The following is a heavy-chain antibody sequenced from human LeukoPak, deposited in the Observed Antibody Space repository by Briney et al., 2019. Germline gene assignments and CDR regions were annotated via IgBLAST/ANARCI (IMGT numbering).Heavy chain of an antibody. V-gene: IGHV4-34*01. CDR2: INHSGSA. CDR3: ARGQVWGLLYIDY. Sequence: SETLSLTRAVYGGSFSGYYWTWVRQSPGKGLEWIGEINHSGSANYNPSLKSRVTISVDTSKNQFSLKLRSLSAADTAVYYCARGQVWGLLYIDYWGQGALVTVSS. D-gene: IGHD1-26*01. CDR1: GGSFSGYY. J-gene: IGHJ4*02.